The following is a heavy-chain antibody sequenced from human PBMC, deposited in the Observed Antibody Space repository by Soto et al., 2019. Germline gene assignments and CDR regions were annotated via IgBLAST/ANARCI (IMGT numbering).Heavy chain of an antibody. J-gene: IGHJ4*02. V-gene: IGHV4-31*03. CDR1: GGSLSTNFLY. CDR2: IYYTGDT. Sequence: SETLSLTCPVSGGSLSTNFLYLSWYRQHPGKGLEWIGYIYYTGDTYYNPSLKSRLTISLDTSNNQFSLRLSSVTAADTAVFYCAKHLSNGSPDYWGQGTLVTVSS. CDR3: AKHLSNGSPDY. D-gene: IGHD2-8*01.